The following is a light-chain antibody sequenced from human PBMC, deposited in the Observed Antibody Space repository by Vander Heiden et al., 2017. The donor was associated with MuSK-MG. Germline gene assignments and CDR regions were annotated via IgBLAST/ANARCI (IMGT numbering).Light chain of an antibody. Sequence: QSALPQPASVSGSPGQSITISCTGTSSEVGGYNYVSWYQQHPGKAPKLMIYDVSNRPSGVSNRVSGSKSGNTASLTISGLQAEDEADYYCSSYTSSSTPVVFGGGTKLTVL. CDR1: SSEVGGYNY. V-gene: IGLV2-14*03. J-gene: IGLJ2*01. CDR3: SSYTSSSTPVV. CDR2: DVS.